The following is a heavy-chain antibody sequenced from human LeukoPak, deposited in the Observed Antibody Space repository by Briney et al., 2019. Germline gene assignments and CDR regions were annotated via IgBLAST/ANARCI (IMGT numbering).Heavy chain of an antibody. Sequence: PGGSLRLPCAASGFTFSSYGMHWVRQAPGKGLEWVAVIWYDGSNKYYADSVKGRFTISRDNSKNTLYLQMNSLRAEDTAVYYCAKDPYYYGSGSHDYWGQGTLVTVSS. D-gene: IGHD3-10*01. CDR1: GFTFSSYG. CDR2: IWYDGSNK. J-gene: IGHJ4*02. CDR3: AKDPYYYGSGSHDY. V-gene: IGHV3-33*06.